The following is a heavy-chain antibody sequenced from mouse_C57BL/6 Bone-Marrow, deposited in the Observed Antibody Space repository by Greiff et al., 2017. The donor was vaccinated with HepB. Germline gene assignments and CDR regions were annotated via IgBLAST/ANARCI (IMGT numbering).Heavy chain of an antibody. V-gene: IGHV1-42*01. CDR1: GYSFTGYY. D-gene: IGHD2-3*01. CDR2: INPSTGGT. Sequence: VQLQQSGPELLKPGASVKISCKASGYSFTGYYMNWVQQSPEKSLEWIGEINPSTGGTTYNQKFKAKATLTVDKSSSTAYMQLKSLTSEDSAVYYCARSSWLLRFAYWGQGTLVTVAA. J-gene: IGHJ3*01. CDR3: ARSSWLLRFAY.